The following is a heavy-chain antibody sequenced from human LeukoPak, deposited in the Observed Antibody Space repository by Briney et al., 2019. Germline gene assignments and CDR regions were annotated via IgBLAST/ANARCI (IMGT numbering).Heavy chain of an antibody. CDR1: GGSISSGGYY. Sequence: SETLSLTCTVTGGSISSGGYYWSWIRQHPGKGLEWIGSIYYSGSTNYNPSLQGRVTISLDTSRNQFSLKLSSVTAADTAVYYCARLPSAYYYESYWGQGTLVTVSS. D-gene: IGHD3-22*01. CDR3: ARLPSAYYYESY. V-gene: IGHV4-31*03. J-gene: IGHJ4*02. CDR2: IYYSGST.